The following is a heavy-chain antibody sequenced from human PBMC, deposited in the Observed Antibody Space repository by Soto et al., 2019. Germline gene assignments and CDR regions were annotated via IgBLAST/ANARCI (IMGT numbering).Heavy chain of an antibody. CDR1: GFTVGSSH. Sequence: EVQLVETGGGLIQPGGSLRLSCTTSGFTVGSSHMSWVRQAPGRGLEWVSVIYTGGSTYYADSVKGRFTISRDNSKNTLYLQMHSLRAEDTALYYCARVSTTAKTFEYWGQGTLVTVSS. J-gene: IGHJ4*02. CDR3: ARVSTTAKTFEY. V-gene: IGHV3-53*02. CDR2: IYTGGST.